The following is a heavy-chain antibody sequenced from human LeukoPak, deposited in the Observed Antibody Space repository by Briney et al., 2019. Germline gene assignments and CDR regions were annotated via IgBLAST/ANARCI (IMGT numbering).Heavy chain of an antibody. CDR2: IYTSGST. CDR3: ARSLSGSYSYFDY. V-gene: IGHV4-4*07. Sequence: PSETLSLTCIVSGASISKYYWSWIRQPAGKGLEWIGRIYTSGSTNYKPSLKSRVTMSADTSKNQFSLKLSSVTAADTAVYYCARSLSGSYSYFDYWGQGTLVTVSS. J-gene: IGHJ4*02. CDR1: GASISKYY. D-gene: IGHD1-26*01.